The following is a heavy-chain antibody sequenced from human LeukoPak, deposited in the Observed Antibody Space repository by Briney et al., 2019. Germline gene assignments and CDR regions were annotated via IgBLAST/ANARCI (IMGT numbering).Heavy chain of an antibody. CDR1: GGSFSGYY. CDR3: ARDRGGYCSSTSCHTFDP. D-gene: IGHD2-2*02. CDR2: INHSGST. J-gene: IGHJ5*02. V-gene: IGHV4-34*01. Sequence: SETLSLTCAVYGGSFSGYYWSWIRQPPGKGLEWIGEINHSGSTNYNPSLKSRATISVDTSKNQFSLKLSSVTAADTAVYYCARDRGGYCSSTSCHTFDPWGQGTLVTVSS.